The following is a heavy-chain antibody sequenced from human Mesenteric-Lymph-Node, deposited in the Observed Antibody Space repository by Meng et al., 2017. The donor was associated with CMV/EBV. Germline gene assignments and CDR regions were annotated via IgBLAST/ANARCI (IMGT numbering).Heavy chain of an antibody. D-gene: IGHD3-16*01. CDR1: GFTFSSYE. J-gene: IGHJ6*02. CDR3: ARVYDYLWGSNYYYYYGMDV. Sequence: GESLKISCAASGFTFSSYEMNWVRQAPGKGLEWVSYISSSGSTIYYADSVKGRFTISRDNAKNTLYLQLNGLRAEDTAVYYCARVYDYLWGSNYYYYYGMDVWGQGTTVTVSS. CDR2: ISSSGSTI. V-gene: IGHV3-48*03.